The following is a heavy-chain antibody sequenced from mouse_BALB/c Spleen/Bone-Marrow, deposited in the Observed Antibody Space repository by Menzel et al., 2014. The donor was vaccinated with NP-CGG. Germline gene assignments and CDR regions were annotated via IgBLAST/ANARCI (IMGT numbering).Heavy chain of an antibody. CDR3: ARLGRDY. Sequence: EVQLVESGPELVKPRASVKISCKASGYTFTDYNMHWVKQSHGKSLEWIGYIYPYNGGTGYNQKFKSKATLTVDNSSSTAYMELRSLTSEDSAVYYCARLGRDYWGQGTTLTVSS. CDR1: GYTFTDYN. D-gene: IGHD4-1*01. J-gene: IGHJ2*01. V-gene: IGHV1S29*02. CDR2: IYPYNGGT.